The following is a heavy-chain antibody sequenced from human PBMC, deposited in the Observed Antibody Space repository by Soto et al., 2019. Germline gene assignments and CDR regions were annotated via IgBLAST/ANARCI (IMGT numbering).Heavy chain of an antibody. J-gene: IGHJ6*02. Sequence: GASVKVSCKASGYTFTGYYMHWVRQAPGQGLEWMGWINPNSGGTNYAQKFQGWVTMTRDTSISTAYMELSRLRSDDTAVYYCARSRVGYYYYGMDVWGQGTTVTVSS. CDR1: GYTFTGYY. D-gene: IGHD1-26*01. V-gene: IGHV1-2*04. CDR3: ARSRVGYYYYGMDV. CDR2: INPNSGGT.